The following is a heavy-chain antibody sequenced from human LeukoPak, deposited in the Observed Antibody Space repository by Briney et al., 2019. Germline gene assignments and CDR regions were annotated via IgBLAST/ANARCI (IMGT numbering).Heavy chain of an antibody. Sequence: KPGESLRLSCAASGFAFSYAWVNWVRQAPGKGLEWVGRIRSKTGGGTTDYAGPMKGRFAMSRDDSKNTLDLQMSSLKTEDTGVYYCNVFWDAYNHHYWGQGTLVTVSS. J-gene: IGHJ4*02. CDR1: GFAFSYAW. CDR3: NVFWDAYNHHY. D-gene: IGHD5-24*01. CDR2: IRSKTGGGTT. V-gene: IGHV3-15*01.